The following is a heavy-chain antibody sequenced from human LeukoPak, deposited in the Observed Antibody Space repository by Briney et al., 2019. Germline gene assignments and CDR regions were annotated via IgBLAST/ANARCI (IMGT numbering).Heavy chain of an antibody. CDR2: ISSSSSYI. CDR1: GFTFSSYS. CDR3: AKDIVRAGYSYGYLGFIDY. V-gene: IGHV3-21*01. J-gene: IGHJ4*02. D-gene: IGHD5-18*01. Sequence: GGSLRLSCAASGFTFSSYSMNWVRQAPGKGLEWVSSISSSSSYIYYADSVKGRFTISRDNSKNTLYLQMNSLRAEDTAVYYCAKDIVRAGYSYGYLGFIDYWGQGTLVTVSS.